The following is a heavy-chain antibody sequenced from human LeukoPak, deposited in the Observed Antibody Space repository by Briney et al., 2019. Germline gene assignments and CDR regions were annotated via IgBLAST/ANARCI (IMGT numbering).Heavy chain of an antibody. D-gene: IGHD4-17*01. CDR3: ARDATTVAFDY. V-gene: IGHV4-34*01. CDR1: GGSFSGYY. J-gene: IGHJ4*02. Sequence: SETLSLTCAVYGGSFSGYYWSWIRQPPGKGLEWIGEINHSGSTYYNPSLKSRVTISVDTSKNQFSLKLSSVTAADTAVYYCARDATTVAFDYWGQGTLVTVSS. CDR2: INHSGST.